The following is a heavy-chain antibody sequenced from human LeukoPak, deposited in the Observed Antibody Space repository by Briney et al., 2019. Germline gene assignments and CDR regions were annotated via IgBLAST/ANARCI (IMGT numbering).Heavy chain of an antibody. CDR2: ISAYNGNT. D-gene: IGHD3-9*01. J-gene: IGHJ6*04. CDR3: ARDRGVRYFDWLSPAYGMDV. CDR1: GYTFTSNG. Sequence: ASVKVSCKASGYTFTSNGISWVRQAPGQGLEWMGWISAYNGNTNYAQKLQGRVTMTTDTSTSTAYMELRSLRSDDTAVYYCARDRGVRYFDWLSPAYGMDVWGKGTTVTVSS. V-gene: IGHV1-18*04.